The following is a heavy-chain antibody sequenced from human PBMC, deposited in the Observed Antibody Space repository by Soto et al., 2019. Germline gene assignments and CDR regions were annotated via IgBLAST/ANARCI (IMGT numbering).Heavy chain of an antibody. CDR2: IYYSGST. D-gene: IGHD6-19*01. Sequence: QLQLQESGPGLVKPSETLSLTCTVSGGSISSSSYYWGWIRQPPGKGLEWIGSIYYSGSTYYNPSLKSRVTISVDTSKNQFSLKLSSVTAADTAVYYCARLSSGWYRSAYFDYWGQGTLVTVSS. CDR3: ARLSSGWYRSAYFDY. V-gene: IGHV4-39*01. CDR1: GGSISSSSYY. J-gene: IGHJ4*02.